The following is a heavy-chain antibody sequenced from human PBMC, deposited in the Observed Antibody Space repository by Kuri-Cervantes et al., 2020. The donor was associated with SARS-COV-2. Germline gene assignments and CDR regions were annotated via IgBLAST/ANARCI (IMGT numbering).Heavy chain of an antibody. V-gene: IGHV3-30-3*01. CDR1: GFTFSSYA. CDR3: AGGQEQFDY. D-gene: IGHD1/OR15-1a*01. CDR2: ISYDGSNK. Sequence: GESLKISCAASGFTFSSYAMHWVRQAPGKGLEWVAVISYDGSNKYYADSVKGRFTISRDNSKNTLYLQMNSLRAEDTAVYYCAGGQEQFDYWGQGTLVTVSS. J-gene: IGHJ4*02.